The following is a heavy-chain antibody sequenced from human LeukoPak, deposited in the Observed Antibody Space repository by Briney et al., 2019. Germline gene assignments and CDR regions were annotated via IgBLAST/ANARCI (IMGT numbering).Heavy chain of an antibody. CDR2: ISSSSSYT. CDR1: GFTFSDYY. D-gene: IGHD5-24*01. Sequence: GGSLSLSCAASGFTFSDYYMSWIRQAPGQGLERVSYISSSSSYTNYADSVKGRFTISRDNAKNSLYLQMNSLRAEDTAVYYCARVGGTATIPLNWGQGTLVTVSS. V-gene: IGHV3-11*05. CDR3: ARVGGTATIPLN. J-gene: IGHJ4*02.